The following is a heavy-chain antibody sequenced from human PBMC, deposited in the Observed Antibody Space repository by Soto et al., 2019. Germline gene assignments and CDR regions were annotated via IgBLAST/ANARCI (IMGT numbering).Heavy chain of an antibody. J-gene: IGHJ3*02. CDR2: INHSGST. Sequence: PSETLSLTCAVYGGSFSGYYWSWIRQPPGKGLEWIGEINHSGSTNYNPSLKSRVTISVDTSKNQFSLKLSSVTAADTAVYYCATVGWWELLTGNAFDIWGQGTMVTVSS. CDR3: ATVGWWELLTGNAFDI. V-gene: IGHV4-34*01. CDR1: GGSFSGYY. D-gene: IGHD1-26*01.